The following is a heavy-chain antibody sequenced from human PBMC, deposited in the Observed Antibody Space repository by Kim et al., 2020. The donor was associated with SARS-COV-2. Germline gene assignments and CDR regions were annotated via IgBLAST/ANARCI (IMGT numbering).Heavy chain of an antibody. J-gene: IGHJ4*02. V-gene: IGHV3-64D*06. Sequence: GGSLRLSCSASGFTFSSYAMHWVRQAPGKGLEYVSAISSNGGSTYYADSVKGRFTISRDNSKNTLYLQMSSLRAEDTAVYYCVNAIAAAGRRVDYWGQGTLVTVSS. CDR1: GFTFSSYA. CDR3: VNAIAAAGRRVDY. D-gene: IGHD6-13*01. CDR2: ISSNGGST.